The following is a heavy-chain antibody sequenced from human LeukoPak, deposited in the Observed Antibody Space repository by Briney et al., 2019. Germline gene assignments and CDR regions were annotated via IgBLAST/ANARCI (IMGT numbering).Heavy chain of an antibody. Sequence: GGSLRLSCAASGFTFSSYDIHWVRQATGEGLEWVSTIGTAGDTYYLGSVKGRFTISRENAKNSLYLQMNSLRAGDTAVYYCVRGHPYSSGWLGCFDPWGQGTLVTVSS. CDR2: IGTAGDT. J-gene: IGHJ5*02. V-gene: IGHV3-13*01. D-gene: IGHD6-19*01. CDR1: GFTFSSYD. CDR3: VRGHPYSSGWLGCFDP.